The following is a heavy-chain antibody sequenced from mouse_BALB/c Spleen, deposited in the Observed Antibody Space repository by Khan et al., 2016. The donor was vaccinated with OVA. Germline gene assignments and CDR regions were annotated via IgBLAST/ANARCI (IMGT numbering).Heavy chain of an antibody. V-gene: IGHV2-6*02. CDR3: TRNSHKSRTGMDY. CDR1: GFSLTSYG. D-gene: IGHD1-1*01. CDR2: IWSDGKT. J-gene: IGHJ4*01. Sequence: QVQLKESGPGLVAPSQSLSITCTVSGFSLTSYGVHWVRQPPGKGLEWLVVIWSDGKTTYNSTLKSRLSLSKDNSKRQVFLKMNMHHADDTAIYYCTRNSHKSRTGMDYWGQGTSVTVSA.